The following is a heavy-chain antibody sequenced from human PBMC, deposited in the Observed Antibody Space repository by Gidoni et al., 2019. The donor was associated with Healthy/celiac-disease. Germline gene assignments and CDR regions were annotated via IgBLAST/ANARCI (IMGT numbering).Heavy chain of an antibody. CDR2: IYSGGST. J-gene: IGHJ6*02. CDR3: ARVYTGPFGNYYGMDV. Sequence: EVQLVETGGGLIQPGGSLRLSCAASGCTVSSNYMSWVRQAPGKGREWVSVIYSGGSTYYADSVKGRFTISRDNSKNTLYLQMNSLRAEDTAVYYCARVYTGPFGNYYGMDVWGQGTTVTVSS. V-gene: IGHV3-53*02. D-gene: IGHD3-16*01. CDR1: GCTVSSNY.